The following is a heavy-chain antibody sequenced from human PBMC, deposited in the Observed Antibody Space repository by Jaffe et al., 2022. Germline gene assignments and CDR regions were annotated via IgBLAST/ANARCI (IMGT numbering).Heavy chain of an antibody. D-gene: IGHD2-15*01. CDR1: GFTFSSYW. J-gene: IGHJ6*03. V-gene: IGHV3-74*01. CDR3: ARAMNKCSGGSCYSGFYYYYYMDV. Sequence: EVQLVESGGGLVQPGGSLRLSCAASGFTFSSYWMHWVRQAPGKGLVWVSRINSDGSSTSYADSVKGRFTISRDNAKNTLYLQMNSLRAEDTAVYYCARAMNKCSGGSCYSGFYYYYYMDVWGKGTTVTVSS. CDR2: INSDGSST.